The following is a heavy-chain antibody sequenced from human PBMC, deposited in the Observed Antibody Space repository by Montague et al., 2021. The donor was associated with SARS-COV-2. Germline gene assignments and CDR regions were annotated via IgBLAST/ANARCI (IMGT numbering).Heavy chain of an antibody. Sequence: SETLSLTCAVYGGSFSDYFWTWIRQPPGKGLEWIGEINHRGTSNYNPSLKGRVSISVDTSKNQFSLYLGSVTAADTAVYYCARGRQHSNMVVVVMTGGEYYFDYWGQGTLVTVSS. J-gene: IGHJ4*02. CDR1: GGSFSDYF. V-gene: IGHV4-34*01. CDR2: INHRGTS. D-gene: IGHD3-22*01. CDR3: ARGRQHSNMVVVVMTGGEYYFDY.